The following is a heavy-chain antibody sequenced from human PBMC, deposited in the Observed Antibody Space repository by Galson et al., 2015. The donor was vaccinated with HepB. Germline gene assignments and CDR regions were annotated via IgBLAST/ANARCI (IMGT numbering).Heavy chain of an antibody. CDR2: FSGSGPGT. V-gene: IGHV3-23*01. CDR1: GFAFNTYA. D-gene: IGHD1-26*01. J-gene: IGHJ4*02. CDR3: AKDWDKSGGTIH. Sequence: SLRLSCAASGFAFNTYAMTWVRQAPGKGLEWVSGFSGSGPGTYYADSVKGRFSISRDNSKYTLYLQMNNPRVEDTAVYYCAKDWDKSGGTIHWGRGTLVTVSS.